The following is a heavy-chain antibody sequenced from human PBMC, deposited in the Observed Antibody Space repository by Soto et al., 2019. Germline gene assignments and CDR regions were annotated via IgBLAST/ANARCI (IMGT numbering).Heavy chain of an antibody. Sequence: QVQLVQSGAEVKKPGASVKVSGKASGYTFINYYLPGLRQTPGQGFEWMGVFNPNGGSTVYPQKFQGRVTLTRDTSTSTVYVELSSLRSDDTAVYFCVRATAARQRDYSYHYYLHIWGKGTTVTVSS. D-gene: IGHD6-6*01. J-gene: IGHJ6*03. CDR1: GYTFINYY. V-gene: IGHV1-46*03. CDR3: VRATAARQRDYSYHYYLHI. CDR2: FNPNGGST.